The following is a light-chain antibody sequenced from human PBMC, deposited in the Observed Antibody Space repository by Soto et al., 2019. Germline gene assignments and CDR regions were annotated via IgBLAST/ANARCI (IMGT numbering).Light chain of an antibody. Sequence: DIQMTQSPSTLSASVGDRVTITCRASQSISSWLAWYQQKPGKAPKLLIYKASSLESGVPSRFSGSRSGREFTLTISSLQPDDFATYYCQQYNSLWTFGQGTKVEIK. J-gene: IGKJ1*01. CDR3: QQYNSLWT. CDR2: KAS. CDR1: QSISSW. V-gene: IGKV1-5*03.